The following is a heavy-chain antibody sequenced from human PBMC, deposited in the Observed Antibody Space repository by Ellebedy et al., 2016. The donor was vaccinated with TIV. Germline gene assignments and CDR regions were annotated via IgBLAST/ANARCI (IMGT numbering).Heavy chain of an antibody. CDR2: INPNSGGT. J-gene: IGHJ4*02. CDR3: ARDRGSGWYEGPTDY. Sequence: AASVKVSCKASGYTFTGYYMHWVRQAPGQGLEWMGWINPNSGGTNYAQKFQGRATMTRDTSISTAYMELSRLRSDDTAVYYCARDRGSGWYEGPTDYWGQGTLVTVSS. V-gene: IGHV1-2*02. D-gene: IGHD6-19*01. CDR1: GYTFTGYY.